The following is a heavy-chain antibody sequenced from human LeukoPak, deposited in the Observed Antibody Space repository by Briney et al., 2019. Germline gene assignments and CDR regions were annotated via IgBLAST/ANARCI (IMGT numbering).Heavy chain of an antibody. V-gene: IGHV3-33*08. D-gene: IGHD3-9*01. CDR2: IWYDGSNK. Sequence: GGSLRLSCAASGFTFSSFWMHWVRQAPGKGLEWVAVIWYDGSNKYYADSVKGRFTISRDNSKNTLYLQMNSLRAEDTAVYYCARDPDYDILTGYYNKPHFDYWGQGTLVTVSS. CDR3: ARDPDYDILTGYYNKPHFDY. J-gene: IGHJ4*02. CDR1: GFTFSSFW.